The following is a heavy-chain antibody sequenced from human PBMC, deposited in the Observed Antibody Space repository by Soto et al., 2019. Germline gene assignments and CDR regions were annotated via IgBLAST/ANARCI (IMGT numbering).Heavy chain of an antibody. CDR3: AKEPLEVSGRNAFNI. CDR1: GFTFSRYG. CDR2: ISYNGGAQ. V-gene: IGHV3-30*18. J-gene: IGHJ3*02. Sequence: QVQLVEAGGGVVQPGRSLRLSCAASGFTFSRYGMHWVRQAPGKGLDWVAVISYNGGAQYYADAVKGRFTISRDNSRNTLYLQINSLGPEDTAVYYCAKEPLEVSGRNAFNIWGQGTTVTASS. D-gene: IGHD1-1*01.